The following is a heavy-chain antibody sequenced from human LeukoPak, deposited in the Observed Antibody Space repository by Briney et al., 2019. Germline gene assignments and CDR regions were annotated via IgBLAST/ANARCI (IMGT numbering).Heavy chain of an antibody. CDR3: ARDRYDVGVAFDF. CDR1: GYMFAFFG. V-gene: IGHV1-18*01. J-gene: IGHJ3*01. CDR2: IRVHNGDT. Sequence: GASVKVSCKASGYMFAFFGITWVRQAPGQGLEWMGSIRVHNGDTNYAQKFQGRLTMTTDTSATTAYMELRSLKSDDTAVYYCARDRYDVGVAFDFWGQGTMVTVSS. D-gene: IGHD3-9*01.